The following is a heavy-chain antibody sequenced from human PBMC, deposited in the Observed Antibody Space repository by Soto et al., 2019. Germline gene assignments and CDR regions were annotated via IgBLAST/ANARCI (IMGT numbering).Heavy chain of an antibody. CDR1: CGSVSSGSYY. Sequence: SETLSLTCTVSCGSVSSGSYYWSWIRQPPGKGLEWIGYIYYSGSTNYNPSLKSRVTISVDTSKNQFSLKLSSVTAADTAVYYCARDHWYSSSWSNGDGMDVWGQGTTVTVSS. CDR3: ARDHWYSSSWSNGDGMDV. J-gene: IGHJ6*02. CDR2: IYYSGST. D-gene: IGHD6-13*01. V-gene: IGHV4-61*01.